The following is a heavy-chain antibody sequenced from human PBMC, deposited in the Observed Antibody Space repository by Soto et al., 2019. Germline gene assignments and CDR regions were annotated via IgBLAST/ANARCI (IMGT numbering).Heavy chain of an antibody. V-gene: IGHV3-9*01. CDR1: GFTFDDYA. D-gene: IGHD6-13*01. J-gene: IGHJ5*02. CDR3: AKAAGGGIAADVYNWFDP. Sequence: GGSLRLSCAASGFTFDDYAMHWVRQAPGKGLEWVSGISWNSGSIGYADSVKGRFTISRDNAKNSLYLQMNSLRAEDTALYYCAKAAGGGIAADVYNWFDPWGQGTLVTVSS. CDR2: ISWNSGSI.